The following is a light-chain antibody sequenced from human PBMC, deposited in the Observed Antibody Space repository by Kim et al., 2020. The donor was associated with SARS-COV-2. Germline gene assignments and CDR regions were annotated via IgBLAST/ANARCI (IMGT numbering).Light chain of an antibody. CDR2: DVS. V-gene: IGLV2-14*04. CDR3: SSYTSSSTFDWV. CDR1: GSDVGGYNY. Sequence: SITISCTGTGSDVGGYNYVSCYQQHPGKAPKLMIYDVSKRPSGVSNRFSGSKSGNTASLTISGLQAEDEADYYCSSYTSSSTFDWVFGGGTQLTVL. J-gene: IGLJ3*02.